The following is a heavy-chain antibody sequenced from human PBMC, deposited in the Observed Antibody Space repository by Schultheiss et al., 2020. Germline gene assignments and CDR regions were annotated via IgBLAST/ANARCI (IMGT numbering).Heavy chain of an antibody. Sequence: ASVKVSCKASGYTFTSYDINWVRQATGQGLEWMGWMNPNSGNTGYAQKFQGRVTMTRNTSISTAYMELSSLRSEDTAVYYCARGREFDWLFNNWFDPWGQGTLVTVSS. D-gene: IGHD3-9*01. CDR3: ARGREFDWLFNNWFDP. CDR1: GYTFTSYD. J-gene: IGHJ5*02. V-gene: IGHV1-8*01. CDR2: MNPNSGNT.